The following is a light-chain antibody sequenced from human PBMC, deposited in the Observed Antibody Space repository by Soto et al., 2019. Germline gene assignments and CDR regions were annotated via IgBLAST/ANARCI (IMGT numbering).Light chain of an antibody. CDR2: LGS. V-gene: IGKV2-28*01. J-gene: IGKJ5*01. CDR3: MQALQTQIT. CDR1: QSLLHSNGYNY. Sequence: DLMITQSPISLPVSPRKTASKSSRYSQSLLHSNGYNYLDWYLQTPGQSSQLLIYLGSNRASGVPDRFSGSGSGTDYTLKISRVEAEDVGVYYCMQALQTQITSAQGTQLDIK.